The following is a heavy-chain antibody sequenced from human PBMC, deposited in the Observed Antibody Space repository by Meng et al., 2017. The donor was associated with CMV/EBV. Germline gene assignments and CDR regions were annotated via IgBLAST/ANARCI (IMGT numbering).Heavy chain of an antibody. Sequence: GGSLRLSCAASGFTFSSYWMSWVRQAPGKGLEWVANIKQDGSEKYYVDSVKGRFTISRDNAKNSLYLQMNGLRAEDTAVYYCAREDCSSTSCYTGYYGMDVWGQGTTVTVSS. CDR1: GFTFSSYW. V-gene: IGHV3-7*01. CDR3: AREDCSSTSCYTGYYGMDV. D-gene: IGHD2-2*02. CDR2: IKQDGSEK. J-gene: IGHJ6*02.